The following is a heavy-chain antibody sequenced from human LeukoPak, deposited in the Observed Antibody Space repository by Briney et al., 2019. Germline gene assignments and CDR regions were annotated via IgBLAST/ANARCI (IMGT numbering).Heavy chain of an antibody. CDR1: GYTFTSYY. CDR3: ARVYGRPDPIVYYYYYGMDV. V-gene: IGHV1-69*13. Sequence: ASVKVSCKASGYTFTSYYMHWVRQAPGQGLEWMGGIIPIFGTANYAQKFQGRVTITADESTSTAYMELSSLRSEDTAVYYCARVYGRPDPIVYYYYYGMDVWGQGTTVTVSS. CDR2: IIPIFGTA. J-gene: IGHJ6*02. D-gene: IGHD3-22*01.